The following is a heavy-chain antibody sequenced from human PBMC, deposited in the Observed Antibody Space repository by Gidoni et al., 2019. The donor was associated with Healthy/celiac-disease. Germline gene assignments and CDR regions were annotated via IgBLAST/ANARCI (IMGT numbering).Heavy chain of an antibody. J-gene: IGHJ6*03. CDR2: ISAYNGNT. V-gene: IGHV1-18*01. CDR3: ARDGMMGSSAWWEETYYYMDV. CDR1: GYTFTSYG. Sequence: QVQLVQSGAEVKKPGASVKVSCKASGYTFTSYGISWVRQAPGQGLEWMGWISAYNGNTNYAQKLQGRVTMTTDTSTSTAYMELRSLRSDDTAVYYCARDGMMGSSAWWEETYYYMDVWGKGTTVTVSS. D-gene: IGHD1-26*01.